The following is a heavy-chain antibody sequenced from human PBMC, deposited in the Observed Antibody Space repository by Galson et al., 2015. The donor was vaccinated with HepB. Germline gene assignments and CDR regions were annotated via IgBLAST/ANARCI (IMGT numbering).Heavy chain of an antibody. V-gene: IGHV3-53*01. CDR3: TRDLLRGSGRSPDAFDL. Sequence: SLRLSCAASGFTVINSYMTWVRQAPGKGLQWVSIIYAGGTTYYADSVKGRFAISRDNSKNTLYLEMDYLRAEDTARYFCTRDLLRGSGRSPDAFDLWGQGTMVAVSS. D-gene: IGHD3-10*01. J-gene: IGHJ3*01. CDR1: GFTVINSY. CDR2: IYAGGTT.